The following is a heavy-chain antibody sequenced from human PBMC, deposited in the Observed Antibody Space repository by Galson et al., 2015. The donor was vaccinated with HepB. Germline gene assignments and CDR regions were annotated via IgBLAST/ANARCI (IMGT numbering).Heavy chain of an antibody. CDR3: AKDGGSGLRYLEWVVSGNYFDH. V-gene: IGHV3-30*04. CDR2: VSFGGNNI. CDR1: GFTFSDHA. Sequence: SLRLSCAASGFTFSDHAMHWVRQAPGKGLEWVAVVSFGGNNIYHADSVKGRFTVSRENSKNMLYLQMNSLRLEDTAIYYCAKDGGSGLRYLEWVVSGNYFDHWGQGSLVTVSS. D-gene: IGHD3-3*01. J-gene: IGHJ4*02.